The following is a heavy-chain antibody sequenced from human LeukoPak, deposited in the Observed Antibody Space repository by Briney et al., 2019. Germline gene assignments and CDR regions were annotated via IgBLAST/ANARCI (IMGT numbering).Heavy chain of an antibody. V-gene: IGHV3-21*01. CDR1: GFTFSSCT. J-gene: IGHJ4*02. Sequence: GGSLRLSCVASGFTFSSCTMNWVRQAPGKGLEWVSSISSSSSYIYYADSVKGRFTISRDNAKKSLYLQMNSLRAEDTAVYYCARQGVGYDEPIDYWGQGTLVTVSS. CDR2: ISSSSSYI. D-gene: IGHD5-12*01. CDR3: ARQGVGYDEPIDY.